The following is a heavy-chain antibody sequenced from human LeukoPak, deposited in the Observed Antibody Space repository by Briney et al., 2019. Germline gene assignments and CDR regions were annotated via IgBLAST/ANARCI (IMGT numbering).Heavy chain of an antibody. CDR2: IYYSGST. V-gene: IGHV4-59*01. CDR1: GGSISSYY. CDR3: ARPPPFRWEPFDY. J-gene: IGHJ4*02. Sequence: SETLSLTCTVSGGSISSYYWSWIRQPPGKGLEWIGYIYYSGSTNYNPSLKSRVTISVDTSKNQFSLKLSSVTAADTAVYYCARPPPFRWEPFDYWGQGTLVTVSS. D-gene: IGHD1-26*01.